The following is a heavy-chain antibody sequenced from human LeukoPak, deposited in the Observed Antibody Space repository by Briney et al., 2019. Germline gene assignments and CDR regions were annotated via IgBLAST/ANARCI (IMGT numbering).Heavy chain of an antibody. CDR2: INPNSGGT. CDR1: GYTFTGYY. J-gene: IGHJ6*03. CDR3: ARINLYYYYMDV. V-gene: IGHV1-2*02. Sequence: GASVKVSCKASGYTFTGYYMHWVRQAPGQGLEWMGWINPNSGGTNYAQKFQGRVTMTTDTSTSTAYMGLRSLRSDDTAVYYCARINLYYYYMDVWGKGTTVTVSS. D-gene: IGHD1-14*01.